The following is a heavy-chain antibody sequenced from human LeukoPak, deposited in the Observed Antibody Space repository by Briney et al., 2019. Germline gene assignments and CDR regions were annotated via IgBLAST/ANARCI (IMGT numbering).Heavy chain of an antibody. J-gene: IGHJ4*02. CDR1: GFTFSSYS. Sequence: GGSLRLSCAAFGFTFSSYSMNWVRQAPGKGLEWVSSISSGSAYIYYADSVKGRFTISRDNAKNSLSLQMNSLRVEDTAVYYCARGGCSDGGCHDYWGQGTLVTVSS. CDR2: ISSGSAYI. D-gene: IGHD2-15*01. CDR3: ARGGCSDGGCHDY. V-gene: IGHV3-21*01.